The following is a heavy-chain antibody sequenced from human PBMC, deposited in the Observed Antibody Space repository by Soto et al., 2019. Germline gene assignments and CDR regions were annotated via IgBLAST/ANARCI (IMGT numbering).Heavy chain of an antibody. V-gene: IGHV1-8*01. CDR3: AGEKVGTTGVDF. CDR2: MNPNSGNT. D-gene: IGHD1-26*01. J-gene: IGHJ4*02. Sequence: QAQLVQSGAEVKKPGASVKVSCKASGYTFTGYDINWVRQATGQGLEWMGWMNPNSGNTGYAQNFQGRVAMTRDNSITTAYMEVTSLRDDDSAVYYCAGEKVGTTGVDFWGQGTLVTVSS. CDR1: GYTFTGYD.